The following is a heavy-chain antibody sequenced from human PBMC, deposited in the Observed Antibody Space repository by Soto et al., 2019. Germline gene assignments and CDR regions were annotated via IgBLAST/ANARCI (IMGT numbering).Heavy chain of an antibody. CDR1: GYTFTSYA. CDR3: ARIAASGIVHDFDF. D-gene: IGHD6-13*01. CDR2: ISAHSGNT. Sequence: QVQLVQSEGEVKKPGASVKISCRASGYTFTSYAINWVRQAPGQGLEWMGWISAHSGNTNYAQKVQGRVTMTTDTSTSTAYMELRSRRSDDTAIYYCARIAASGIVHDFDFWGQGTLVTVSS. V-gene: IGHV1-18*01. J-gene: IGHJ4*02.